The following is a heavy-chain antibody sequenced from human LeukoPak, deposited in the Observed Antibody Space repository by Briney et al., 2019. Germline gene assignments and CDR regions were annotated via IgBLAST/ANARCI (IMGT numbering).Heavy chain of an antibody. CDR3: ARSAETNYYDSSGYYRYFDY. CDR1: GGSFSGYY. D-gene: IGHD3-22*01. V-gene: IGHV4-34*01. CDR2: INHSGST. J-gene: IGHJ4*02. Sequence: PSETLSLTCAVYGGSFSGYYWSWIRQPPGKGLEWIGEINHSGSTNYNPSLKSRVTISADTSKNQFSLKLSSVTAADTAVYYCARSAETNYYDSSGYYRYFDYWGQGTLVTVSS.